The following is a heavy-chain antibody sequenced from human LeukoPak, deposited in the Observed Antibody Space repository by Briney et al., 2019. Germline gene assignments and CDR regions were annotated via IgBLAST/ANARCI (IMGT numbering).Heavy chain of an antibody. V-gene: IGHV4-59*01. CDR2: IYYSGST. D-gene: IGHD5-18*01. Sequence: SETLSLTXTVSGDSISSYYWSWIRQPPGKGLEWIGYIYYSGSTSYNPSLKSRVTISVDTSKNQFSLKLSSVTAADTAVYYCARGSRYINGYPYFDYWGRGTLVTVSS. J-gene: IGHJ4*02. CDR1: GDSISSYY. CDR3: ARGSRYINGYPYFDY.